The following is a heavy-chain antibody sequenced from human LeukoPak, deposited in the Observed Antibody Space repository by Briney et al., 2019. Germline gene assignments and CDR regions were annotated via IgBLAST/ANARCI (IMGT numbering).Heavy chain of an antibody. Sequence: KSSETLSLTCTVSGGSIGTHYWSWIRQPPGKGLEWIGYIHYSGSTNYNPSLKSRVTISVDTSKHQFSLKLNSATTADTAVYYCAKDAAYNPFDYWGQGTLVTVSS. CDR2: IHYSGST. D-gene: IGHD5-24*01. J-gene: IGHJ4*02. CDR3: AKDAAYNPFDY. V-gene: IGHV4-59*11. CDR1: GGSIGTHY.